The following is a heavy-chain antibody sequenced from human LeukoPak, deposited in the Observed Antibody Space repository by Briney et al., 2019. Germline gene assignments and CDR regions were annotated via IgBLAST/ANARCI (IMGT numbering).Heavy chain of an antibody. CDR2: ISYDGSTE. CDR1: GFAFSSYG. D-gene: IGHD3-10*01. J-gene: IGHJ6*02. Sequence: AGGSLRLSCAASGFAFSSYGVHWVRQAPGKGMEWVAVISYDGSTEYYIDSVKGRFTISRDNSKNTLYLQMNSLRAEDTAVYYCARRLRWFGELYFYGMDVWGRGTTVTVSS. CDR3: ARRLRWFGELYFYGMDV. V-gene: IGHV3-30*03.